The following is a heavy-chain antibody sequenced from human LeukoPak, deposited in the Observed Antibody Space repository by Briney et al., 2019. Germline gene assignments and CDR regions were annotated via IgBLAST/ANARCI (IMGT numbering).Heavy chain of an antibody. CDR3: VRCGSSCLDY. V-gene: IGHV4-4*02. CDR2: IYHTGRT. D-gene: IGHD1-26*01. J-gene: IGHJ4*02. CDR1: GGSISNGNW. Sequence: PSGTLSLTCDVSGGSISNGNWWSWVRQPPGKGLEWIGEIYHTGRTNYNPSLKSRVSMSVDKSKNQLSLNLNSVTAADTAVYYCVRCGSSCLDYWGQGTLVTVSS.